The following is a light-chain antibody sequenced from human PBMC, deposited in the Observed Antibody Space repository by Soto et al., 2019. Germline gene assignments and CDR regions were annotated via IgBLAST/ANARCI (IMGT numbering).Light chain of an antibody. CDR2: EVS. CDR1: SDDIGAYNY. V-gene: IGLV2-14*01. Sequence: QSALTQPASVSGSPGQSITISCTGTSDDIGAYNYVSWYQQHPGKAPKVMIYEVSDRPSGVSNRFSGSKSGNTASLTISGLQAEDEADYYCSSYTSGSTLVVFGGGTKLTVL. CDR3: SSYTSGSTLVV. J-gene: IGLJ2*01.